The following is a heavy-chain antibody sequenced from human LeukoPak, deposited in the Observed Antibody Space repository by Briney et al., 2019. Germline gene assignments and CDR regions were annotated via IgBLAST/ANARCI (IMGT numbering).Heavy chain of an antibody. CDR3: AREGDPGSGYNYGNWLDP. V-gene: IGHV4-59*01. J-gene: IGHJ5*02. CDR2: GYYSGTT. CDR1: GGSIKSNY. Sequence: PSETLSLTCTVSGGSIKSNYWSWIRQPPGKGLEWIGYGYYSGTTNYNPSFKSRVTISLDTSKSQFSLRLRFVTTADTAVYYCAREGDPGSGYNYGNWLDPWGQGTLVTVSS. D-gene: IGHD5-24*01.